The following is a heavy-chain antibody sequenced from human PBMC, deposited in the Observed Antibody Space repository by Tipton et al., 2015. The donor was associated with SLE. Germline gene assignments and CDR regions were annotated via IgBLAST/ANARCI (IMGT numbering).Heavy chain of an antibody. CDR1: GFTFSSYA. V-gene: IGHV3-23*01. CDR3: AKALKGGAAAALDAFDI. Sequence: SLRLSCSASGFTFSSYAMSWVRQAPGKGLEWVSAISGSGGSTYYADSVKGRFTISRDNSKNTLYLQMNSLRAEDTAVYYCAKALKGGAAAALDAFDIWGQGTMVTVSS. CDR2: ISGSGGST. D-gene: IGHD6-13*01. J-gene: IGHJ3*02.